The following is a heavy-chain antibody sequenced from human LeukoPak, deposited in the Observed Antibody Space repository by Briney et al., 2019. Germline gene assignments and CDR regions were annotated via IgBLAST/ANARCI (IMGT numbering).Heavy chain of an antibody. Sequence: PGGSLRLSCAASGFTFSRYEMNWVRQTPGKGLEWLSFISTTGTTIHYGDSAKGRFTISRDNAKNSLYLQMNSLRAEDTAVYYCARDYLWAFDYWGQGTLVTVSS. CDR2: ISTTGTTI. CDR3: ARDYLWAFDY. V-gene: IGHV3-48*03. CDR1: GFTFSRYE. D-gene: IGHD3-10*01. J-gene: IGHJ4*02.